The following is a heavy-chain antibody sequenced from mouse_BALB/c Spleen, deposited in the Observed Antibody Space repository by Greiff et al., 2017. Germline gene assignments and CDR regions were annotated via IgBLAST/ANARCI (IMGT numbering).Heavy chain of an antibody. D-gene: IGHD2-12*01. CDR2: ISSGGGST. CDR3: ARPTTRDYFDY. V-gene: IGHV5-12-1*01. CDR1: GFAFSSYD. Sequence: EVKLVESGGGLVKPGGSLKLSCAASGFAFSSYDMSWVRQTPEKRLEWVAYISSGGGSTYYPDTVKGRFTISRDNAKNTLYLQMSSLKSEDTAMYYCARPTTRDYFDYWGQGTTLTVSS. J-gene: IGHJ2*01.